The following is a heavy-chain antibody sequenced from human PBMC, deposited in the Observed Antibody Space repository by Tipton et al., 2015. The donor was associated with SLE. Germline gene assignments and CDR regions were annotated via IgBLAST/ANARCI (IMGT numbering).Heavy chain of an antibody. CDR2: IGSSGSGSIK. D-gene: IGHD3-10*01. J-gene: IGHJ6*03. Sequence: SLRLSCVASGFTFSSYEMNWVRQAPGKGLEWISYIGSSGSGSIKYHTDSVKGRFTISRDNAKKSLYLQMNSPRVEDTAVYFCARHGVFGAPYMDVWGKGTTV. CDR3: ARHGVFGAPYMDV. CDR1: GFTFSSYE. V-gene: IGHV3-48*03.